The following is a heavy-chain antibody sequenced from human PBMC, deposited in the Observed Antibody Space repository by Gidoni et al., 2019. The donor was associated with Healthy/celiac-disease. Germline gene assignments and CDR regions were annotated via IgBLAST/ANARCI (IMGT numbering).Heavy chain of an antibody. CDR3: ARGSTYGSGIFFEKNWFDP. Sequence: QVQLVQSGAEVKKPGASVKVSCKASGYTFTGYYMHWVRQAPGQGLEWMGWINPNSGGTNYAQKFQGRVTMTRDTSISTAYMELSRLRSDDTAVYYCARGSTYGSGIFFEKNWFDPWGQGTLVTVSS. CDR2: INPNSGGT. J-gene: IGHJ5*02. CDR1: GYTFTGYY. D-gene: IGHD3-10*01. V-gene: IGHV1-2*02.